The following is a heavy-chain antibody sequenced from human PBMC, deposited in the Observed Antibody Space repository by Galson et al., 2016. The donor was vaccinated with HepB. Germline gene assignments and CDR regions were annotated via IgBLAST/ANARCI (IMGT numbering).Heavy chain of an antibody. D-gene: IGHD3-10*01. Sequence: TLSLTCTLSGGSINSGDYYWSWIRQPPGKGLEWIGNIYYSGSTYYNPSLRSRLTISVDTSKKQFSLKLRSVTAADTAVYYCARIGSSQYYYGLDGWGQGATVTVSS. CDR2: IYYSGST. J-gene: IGHJ6*02. V-gene: IGHV4-30-4*01. CDR1: GGSINSGDYY. CDR3: ARIGSSQYYYGLDG.